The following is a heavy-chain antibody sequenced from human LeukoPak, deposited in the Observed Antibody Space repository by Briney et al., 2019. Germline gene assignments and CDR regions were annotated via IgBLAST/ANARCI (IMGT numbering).Heavy chain of an antibody. V-gene: IGHV4-34*01. CDR2: INHSGST. Sequence: SETLSLTCGVYGGSFSGYFWSWIRQPPGKGLEWIGEINHSGSTNYNPSPQSRVTISVDTSKNLFSLRLSFVTAADTAVYYCARGYDSGSYYRHWGQGTLVTVSS. CDR3: ARGYDSGSYYRH. J-gene: IGHJ4*02. D-gene: IGHD3-10*01. CDR1: GGSFSGYF.